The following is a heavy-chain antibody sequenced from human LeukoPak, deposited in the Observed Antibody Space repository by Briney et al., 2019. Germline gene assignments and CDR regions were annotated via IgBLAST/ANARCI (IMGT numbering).Heavy chain of an antibody. CDR1: GGSISSYY. CDR2: IYYSGST. Sequence: SETLSLTCTVSGGSISSYYWSWIRQPPGKGLEWIGYIYYSGSTNYNPSLKSRVTISVDTSKNQFSLKLSSVTAADTAVYYCARGHSGYSSGWYGNWFDPWGQGTLVTVSS. D-gene: IGHD6-19*01. J-gene: IGHJ5*02. V-gene: IGHV4-59*12. CDR3: ARGHSGYSSGWYGNWFDP.